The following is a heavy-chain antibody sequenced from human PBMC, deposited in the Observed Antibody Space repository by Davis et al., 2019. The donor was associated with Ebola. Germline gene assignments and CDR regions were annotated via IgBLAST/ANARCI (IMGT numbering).Heavy chain of an antibody. D-gene: IGHD1-26*01. CDR2: INWNGGST. CDR1: GFTFDDYG. V-gene: IGHV3-20*04. Sequence: GESLKISCAASGFTFDDYGMSWVRQAPGKGLEWVSGINWNGGSTGYADSVKGRFTISRDNSKNTLYLQMNSLRAEDTAVYYCARTRGSKVGYFDYWGQGILVTVSS. J-gene: IGHJ4*02. CDR3: ARTRGSKVGYFDY.